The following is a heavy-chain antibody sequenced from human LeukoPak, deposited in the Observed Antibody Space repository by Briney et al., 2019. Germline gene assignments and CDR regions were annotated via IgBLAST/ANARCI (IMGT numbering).Heavy chain of an antibody. CDR2: IISGVGTA. J-gene: IGHJ3*02. D-gene: IGHD3-10*01. CDR3: ARDRVVGLWFDNAFDI. V-gene: IGHV1-69*13. Sequence: APSVKVSCKTSGGPFRSYAIRWVRQAPGRGREWMGGIISGVGTANYAQKFQGRVTITADESTSKTYLELSSLRSEDTAVYYCARDRVVGLWFDNAFDIWGHGTMVTVSS. CDR1: GGPFRSYA.